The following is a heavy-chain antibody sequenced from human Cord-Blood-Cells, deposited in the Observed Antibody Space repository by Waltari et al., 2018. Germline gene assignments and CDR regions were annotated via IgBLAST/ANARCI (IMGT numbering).Heavy chain of an antibody. V-gene: IGHV1-69*12. Sequence: QVQLVQSGAAVTKPGSSVKVSCKASGGTFSSYAISWVRQAPGQGLEWMGGIIPIFGTANYAQKFQGRVTITADESTSTAYMELSSLRSEDTAVYYCARAFSGRNSNYYYYGMDVWGQGTTVTVSS. CDR2: IIPIFGTA. J-gene: IGHJ6*02. D-gene: IGHD3-10*01. CDR1: GGTFSSYA. CDR3: ARAFSGRNSNYYYYGMDV.